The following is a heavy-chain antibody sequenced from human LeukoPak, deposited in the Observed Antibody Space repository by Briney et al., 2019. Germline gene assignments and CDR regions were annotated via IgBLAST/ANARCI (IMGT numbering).Heavy chain of an antibody. CDR3: AALTTTIIVMRFSDSGPNWFDP. Sequence: SETLSLTCTVSGGSISSSSYYWGWIRQPPGKGLEWIGSIYYSGSTYYNPSLKSRVTISVDTSKNQFSLKLSSVTAADTAVYYCAALTTTIIVMRFSDSGPNWFDPWGQGTLVTVSS. J-gene: IGHJ5*02. CDR2: IYYSGST. V-gene: IGHV4-39*01. CDR1: GGSISSSSYY. D-gene: IGHD3-22*01.